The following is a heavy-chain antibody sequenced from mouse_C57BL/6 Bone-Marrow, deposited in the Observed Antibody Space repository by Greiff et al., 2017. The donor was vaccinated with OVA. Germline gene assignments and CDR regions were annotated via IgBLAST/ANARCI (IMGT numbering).Heavy chain of an antibody. D-gene: IGHD4-1*01. Sequence: EVQLMESGGGLVKPGGSLKLSCAASGFTFSSYTMSWVRQTPEKRLEWVATISGGGGNTYYPDSVKGRFTISRDNAKNTLYLQMSSLRSEDTALYYCARRDWDNYFDYWGQGTTLTVSS. V-gene: IGHV5-9*01. CDR3: ARRDWDNYFDY. CDR2: ISGGGGNT. CDR1: GFTFSSYT. J-gene: IGHJ2*01.